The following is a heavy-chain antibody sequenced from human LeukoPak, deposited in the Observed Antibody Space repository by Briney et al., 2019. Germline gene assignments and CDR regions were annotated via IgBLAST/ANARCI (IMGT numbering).Heavy chain of an antibody. CDR2: TYYMSKWYN. J-gene: IGHJ5*02. CDR3: ARRLTQYDCFDP. CDR1: GDSVSSNSAA. V-gene: IGHV6-1*01. D-gene: IGHD2-2*01. Sequence: SQTLSLTCAISGDSVSSNSAAWNWIRQSPSRGLEWLGRTYYMSKWYNDYAVSVKSRITVNPDTSKNQFSLHLNSVTPEDTAVYYCARRLTQYDCFDPWGQGILVTVSS.